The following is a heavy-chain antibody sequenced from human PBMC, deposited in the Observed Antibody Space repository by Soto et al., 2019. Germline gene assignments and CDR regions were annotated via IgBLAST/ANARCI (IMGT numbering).Heavy chain of an antibody. J-gene: IGHJ5*02. CDR1: GFSFSAYW. V-gene: IGHV3-7*05. CDR2: IDQGGGEK. CDR3: ARGGDGFDP. Sequence: EVQLVESGGGLVQPGGSLRLSCAASGFSFSAYWMAWVRQAPGKGLEWVANIDQGGGEKYYVDSVKGRFTVSRDNAMDSMYLQRTSLRAEDTAIYYCARGGDGFDPWGQGTLVSVSS. D-gene: IGHD3-10*01.